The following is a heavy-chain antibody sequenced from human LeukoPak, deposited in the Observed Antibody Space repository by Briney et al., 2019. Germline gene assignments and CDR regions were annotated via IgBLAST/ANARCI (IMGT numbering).Heavy chain of an antibody. CDR3: ASSVGVVAAGVDAFDI. Sequence: PGGSLTLSCAAAGFTFDDYGMSWVRQAPGKGLEWVSGINWNGGSTVYADSVKGRFTISRDNAKNSLYLQMNSLRAEDTAVYYCASSVGVVAAGVDAFDIWGQGTMVTVSS. CDR1: GFTFDDYG. D-gene: IGHD3-22*01. CDR2: INWNGGST. V-gene: IGHV3-20*04. J-gene: IGHJ3*02.